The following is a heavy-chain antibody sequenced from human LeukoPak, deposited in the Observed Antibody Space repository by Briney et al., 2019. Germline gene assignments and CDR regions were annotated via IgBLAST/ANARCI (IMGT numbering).Heavy chain of an antibody. V-gene: IGHV3-30*03. CDR3: ARLPSASRKRQWELHYFDY. CDR2: ISYDGSNN. CDR1: GFTFSSYG. J-gene: IGHJ4*02. D-gene: IGHD1-26*01. Sequence: GGSLRLSCAASGFTFSSYGMHWVRQAPGKGLEWVAVISYDGSNNYYADSVKGRFTISRDNSKNTLFLQMNSLRAEDTALYYCARLPSASRKRQWELHYFDYWGQGTLVTVSS.